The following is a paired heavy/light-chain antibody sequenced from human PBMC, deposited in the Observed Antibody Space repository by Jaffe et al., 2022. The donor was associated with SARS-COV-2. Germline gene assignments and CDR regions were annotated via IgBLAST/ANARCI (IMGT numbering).Light chain of an antibody. CDR1: QVIGNE. Sequence: DIQITQSPSSLSASVGDRVTITCRASQVIGNELAWYQQKPGRAPKRLIYAASSLQSGVPSRFSGSGSGTEFTLTISSLQPEDSATYYCLQHHDYPPLTFGGGTKVEIK. J-gene: IGKJ4*01. V-gene: IGKV1-17*01. CDR2: AAS. CDR3: LQHHDYPPLT.
Heavy chain of an antibody. CDR1: GYTFTTYD. D-gene: IGHD1-26*01. J-gene: IGHJ4*02. V-gene: IGHV1-8*01. CDR2: MNPKSGHT. CDR3: ARVVGPIDF. Sequence: QVQLVQSGAEVKKPGASVKVSCKASGYTFTTYDINWVRLATGQGLEWVGWMNPKSGHTGSAQKFQGRVTMTRDTSISTAYMELGSLRSEDTAIYYCARVVGPIDFWGQGTLVTVSS.